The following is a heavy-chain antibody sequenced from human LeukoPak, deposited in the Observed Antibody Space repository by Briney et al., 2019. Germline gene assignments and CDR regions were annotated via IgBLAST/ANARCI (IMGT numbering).Heavy chain of an antibody. CDR2: IYTSGST. D-gene: IGHD3-3*01. Sequence: MTSETLSLTCTVSGGSISSGSYYWSWIRQPAGKGLEWIGRIYTSGSTNYNPSLKSRVTISVDTSKNQFSLKLSSVTAADTAVYYCARGSKAPAMYYDFWSGYYSEWFDPWGQGTLVTVSS. V-gene: IGHV4-61*02. CDR1: GGSISSGSYY. J-gene: IGHJ5*02. CDR3: ARGSKAPAMYYDFWSGYYSEWFDP.